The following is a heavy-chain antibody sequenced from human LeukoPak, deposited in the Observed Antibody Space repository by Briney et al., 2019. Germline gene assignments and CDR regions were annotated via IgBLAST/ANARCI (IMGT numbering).Heavy chain of an antibody. CDR2: ISTSGST. CDR3: ARVTYYYGSGSYTARKWFDP. D-gene: IGHD3-10*01. J-gene: IGHJ5*02. Sequence: PSETLSLTCTVSGGSITNHLWTWIRQPAGKGLEWIGRISTSGSTNYNPSLSSRVTMSLDTSKNQFSLKLSSVTAADTAVYYCARVTYYYGSGSYTARKWFDPWGQGTLVTVSS. V-gene: IGHV4-4*07. CDR1: GGSITNHL.